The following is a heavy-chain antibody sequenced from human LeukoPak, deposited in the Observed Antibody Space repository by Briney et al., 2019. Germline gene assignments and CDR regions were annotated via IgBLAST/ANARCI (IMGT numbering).Heavy chain of an antibody. V-gene: IGHV1-3*01. D-gene: IGHD3-3*01. J-gene: IGHJ3*02. CDR1: GYTFTSYA. Sequence: ASVKVSCKTSGYTFTSYAIQWVRQAPGQRLEWMGRINAGNGNTKYSQKFQGRVTITRDTSATTAYMELSTLRSEDTAVYYCAREYDFWSPYAFDIWGQGTMVTVSS. CDR2: INAGNGNT. CDR3: AREYDFWSPYAFDI.